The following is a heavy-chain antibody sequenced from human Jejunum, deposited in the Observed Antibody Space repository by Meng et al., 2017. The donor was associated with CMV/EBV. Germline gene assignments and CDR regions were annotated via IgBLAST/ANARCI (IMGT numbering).Heavy chain of an antibody. Sequence: TLSEYTKHGVRQAHGKGLEWVGRIRSKTYSSATAYAASVKGRFIISRDDSKNTAYLQMNSLKTEDTAVYYCTRHSIVVVPAAGFDPWGQGTLVTVSS. CDR1: TLSEYT. CDR3: TRHSIVVVPAAGFDP. V-gene: IGHV3-73*01. J-gene: IGHJ5*02. D-gene: IGHD2-2*01. CDR2: IRSKTYSSAT.